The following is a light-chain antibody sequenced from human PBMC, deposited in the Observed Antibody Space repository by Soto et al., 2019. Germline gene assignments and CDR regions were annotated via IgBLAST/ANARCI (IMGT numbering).Light chain of an antibody. Sequence: FVLTHSPGTLSLSKWYRSTHYCGSSQAVNTRLAWYQHKPGQAPRLLIYLASNRAAGVPARSSGSGSGTDFTLTISNVEPEDFAVYYCHQRQSWPRTFGQGTKVDIK. V-gene: IGKV3-11*01. J-gene: IGKJ1*01. CDR1: QAVNTR. CDR3: HQRQSWPRT. CDR2: LAS.